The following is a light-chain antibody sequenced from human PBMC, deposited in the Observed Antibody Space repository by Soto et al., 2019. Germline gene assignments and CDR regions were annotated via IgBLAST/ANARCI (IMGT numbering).Light chain of an antibody. Sequence: EIVLTQSPGTLSLSPGERATLSCRASQSVSSSYLAWYQQKPGQAPRLLIYGASSRATGIPDRFSGSGSGTDFTLTISRLEPEEFAVYYCQQYGSSRLTFGQGTKREIK. V-gene: IGKV3-20*01. CDR3: QQYGSSRLT. CDR1: QSVSSSY. CDR2: GAS. J-gene: IGKJ2*01.